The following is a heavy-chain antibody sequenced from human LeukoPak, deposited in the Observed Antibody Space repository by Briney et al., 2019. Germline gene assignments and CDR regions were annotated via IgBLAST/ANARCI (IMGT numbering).Heavy chain of an antibody. Sequence: PSQTLSLTCAVSGGSISSGGYSWSWIRQPPGKGLEWIGYIYYSGSTYYNPSLKSRVTISVDTSKNQFSLKLSSVTAADTAVYYCARGRFLEWLPQVDAFDIWGQGTMVTVSS. J-gene: IGHJ3*02. CDR2: IYYSGST. V-gene: IGHV4-30-4*07. CDR3: ARGRFLEWLPQVDAFDI. CDR1: GGSISSGGYS. D-gene: IGHD3-3*01.